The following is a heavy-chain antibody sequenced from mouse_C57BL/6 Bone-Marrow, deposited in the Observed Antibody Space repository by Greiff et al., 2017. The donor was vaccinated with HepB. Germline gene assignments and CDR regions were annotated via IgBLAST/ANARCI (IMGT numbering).Heavy chain of an antibody. CDR2: IWTGGGT. V-gene: IGHV2-9-1*01. CDR1: GFSLTSYA. D-gene: IGHD4-1*01. CDR3: ARNPLTGTGPYAMDY. Sequence: VQLVESGPGLVAPSQSLSITCTVSGFSLTSYAISWVRQPPGKGLEWLGVIWTGGGTNYNSALKSRLSISKDNSKSQVFLKMNSLQTDDTARYYCARNPLTGTGPYAMDYWGQGTSVTVSS. J-gene: IGHJ4*01.